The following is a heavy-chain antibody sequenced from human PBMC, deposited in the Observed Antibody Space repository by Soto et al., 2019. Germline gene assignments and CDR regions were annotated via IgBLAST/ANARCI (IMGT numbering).Heavy chain of an antibody. V-gene: IGHV3-74*03. D-gene: IGHD2-21*01. Sequence: EVQLVESGGGLVQPGESLRLSCAASGLTFRSYWMHWVRQAPGKGLVWVSRINTDGSVAMYVDSVKGRFTISRDNAKNTRYLHMNSLRAEDTAVYYCVRDMQLWRLDSWAQGTLVTVSS. J-gene: IGHJ4*02. CDR2: INTDGSVA. CDR1: GLTFRSYW. CDR3: VRDMQLWRLDS.